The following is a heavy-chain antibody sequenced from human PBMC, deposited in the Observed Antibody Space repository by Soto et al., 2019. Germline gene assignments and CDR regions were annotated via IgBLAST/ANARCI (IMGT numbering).Heavy chain of an antibody. D-gene: IGHD2-15*01. J-gene: IGHJ4*02. CDR2: IYYSGST. CDR3: ARGVVVATLCDY. V-gene: IGHV4-61*01. Sequence: QVQLQESGPGLVKPSETLSLTCTVSGGSVSSGSYYWSWIRQPPGKGLEWIGYIYYSGSTNYNPSLKSRVTISVDTSKNQFSLKLSSVTAADTAVYYCARGVVVATLCDYWGQGTLVTVSS. CDR1: GGSVSSGSYY.